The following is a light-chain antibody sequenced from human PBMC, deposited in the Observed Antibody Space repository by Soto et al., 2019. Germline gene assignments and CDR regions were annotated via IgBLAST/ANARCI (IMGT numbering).Light chain of an antibody. CDR1: QSISSW. V-gene: IGKV1-5*01. CDR2: DVS. Sequence: IQITQYTSTLSASVGDRVTITCRASQSISSWLAWYQQKSGKAPKLLIYDVSSLESGVQSGFSGSGSGTEFTLTIRSLQPDDFATYYCKQYNTFWTFGQGTKVDIK. J-gene: IGKJ1*01. CDR3: KQYNTFWT.